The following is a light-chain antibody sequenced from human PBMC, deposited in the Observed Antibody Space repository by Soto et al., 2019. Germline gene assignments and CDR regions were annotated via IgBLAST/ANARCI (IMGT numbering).Light chain of an antibody. CDR3: HHYGASPYT. CDR1: QSIRSND. V-gene: IGKV3-20*01. J-gene: IGKJ2*01. CDR2: GSS. Sequence: IVLTQSPGTLSLSPGTRATLSCRASQSIRSNDLAWYQQKPGQPPRLLIYGSSSRATGIPDRFSGGGSGTDFTLTISRLEPEDFAMYYCHHYGASPYTFGQGTKLEIK.